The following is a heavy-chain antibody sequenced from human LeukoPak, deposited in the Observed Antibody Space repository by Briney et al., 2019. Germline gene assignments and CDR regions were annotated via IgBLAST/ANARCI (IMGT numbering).Heavy chain of an antibody. J-gene: IGHJ6*03. D-gene: IGHD1-26*01. CDR1: GVSISSSSYY. CDR2: IYYSGST. V-gene: IGHV4-39*07. CDR3: AREVFSGSYFVGYYYYTDV. Sequence: SETLSLTCTVSGVSISSSSYYWGWIRQPPGKGLEWIGSIYYSGSTYYNPSLKSRVTISVDTSKNQFSLKLSSVTAADTAVYYCAREVFSGSYFVGYYYYTDVWGKGTTVTVSS.